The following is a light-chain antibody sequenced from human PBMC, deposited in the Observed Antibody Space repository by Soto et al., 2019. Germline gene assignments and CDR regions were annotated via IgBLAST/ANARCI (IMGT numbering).Light chain of an antibody. Sequence: QSVLTQPPSASGTPGQRVTISCSGSLSNIRSNFIYWYQQLPGSAPKLLINRNNERPSGVPDRFSGSKSGTSASLAISGLRSEDEADYHCAAWDDSLRGVVFGGGTKLTVL. V-gene: IGLV1-47*01. CDR2: RNN. CDR1: LSNIRSNF. J-gene: IGLJ2*01. CDR3: AAWDDSLRGVV.